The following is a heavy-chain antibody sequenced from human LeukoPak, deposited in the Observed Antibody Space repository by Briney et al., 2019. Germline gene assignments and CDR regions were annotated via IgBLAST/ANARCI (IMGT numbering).Heavy chain of an antibody. CDR1: GFTFSTFG. CDR2: ISDTGGYA. Sequence: GGSLRLSCVASGFTFSTFGMSWVRQAPGKGLEWVSSISDTGGYAYYADSMKGRFTISRDNSKNTLYLQMNSLRAEDTAVYYCAEGYGGPGYWGQGTLVTVSS. V-gene: IGHV3-23*01. D-gene: IGHD4-23*01. J-gene: IGHJ4*02. CDR3: AEGYGGPGY.